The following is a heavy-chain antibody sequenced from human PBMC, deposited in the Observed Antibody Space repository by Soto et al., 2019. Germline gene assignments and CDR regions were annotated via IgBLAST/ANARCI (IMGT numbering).Heavy chain of an antibody. D-gene: IGHD3-9*01. CDR2: ISAYNGNT. CDR1: GYTFTSYG. CDR3: ARAGSPIDILTGYSRALDE. V-gene: IGHV1-18*01. J-gene: IGHJ4*02. Sequence: ASVKVSCKASGYTFTSYGISWVRQAPGQGLEWMGWISAYNGNTNYAQKLQGRVTMTTDTSTSTAHMELRSLRSDDTAVYYCARAGSPIDILTGYSRALDEWGQGTLVTVS.